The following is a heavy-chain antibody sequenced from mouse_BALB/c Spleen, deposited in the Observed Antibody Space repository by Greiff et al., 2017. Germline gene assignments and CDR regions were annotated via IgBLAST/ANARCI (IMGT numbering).Heavy chain of an antibody. CDR1: GFTFSSFG. J-gene: IGHJ2*01. CDR3: ARGDYRYDEGFDY. V-gene: IGHV5-17*02. Sequence: EVKVVESGGGLVQPGGSRKLSCAASGFTFSSFGMHWVRQAPEKGLEWVAYISSGSSTIYYADTVKGRFTISRDNPKNTLFLQMTSLRSEDTAMYYCARGDYRYDEGFDYWGQGTTLTVSS. D-gene: IGHD2-14*01. CDR2: ISSGSSTI.